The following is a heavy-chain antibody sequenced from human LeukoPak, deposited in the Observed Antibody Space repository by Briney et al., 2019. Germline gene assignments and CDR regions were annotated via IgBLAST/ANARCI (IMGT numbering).Heavy chain of an antibody. Sequence: ASVKVSCKVSGYTLTELSMHWVRQAPGKGLELMGGFDPEDGETIYAQKFQGRVTMTEDTSTDTAYMELSSLRSEDTAVYYCATGVVAATRFDYWGQGTLVTVSS. V-gene: IGHV1-24*01. CDR1: GYTLTELS. J-gene: IGHJ4*02. CDR2: FDPEDGET. CDR3: ATGVVAATRFDY. D-gene: IGHD2-15*01.